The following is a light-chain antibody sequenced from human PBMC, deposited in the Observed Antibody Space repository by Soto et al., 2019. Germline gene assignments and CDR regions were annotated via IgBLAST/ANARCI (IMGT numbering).Light chain of an antibody. CDR2: DAS. V-gene: IGKV1-5*01. CDR3: QRYNSNSRT. Sequence: DIQMTQSPSTLVASVGDRVTIACRASQNIAHWLAWYQLKPAKAPKFLIYDASIWESCVPSRFSGSGSGTEFTLTISSLQPDDFATYYCQRYNSNSRTFGQGTRVELK. J-gene: IGKJ1*01. CDR1: QNIAHW.